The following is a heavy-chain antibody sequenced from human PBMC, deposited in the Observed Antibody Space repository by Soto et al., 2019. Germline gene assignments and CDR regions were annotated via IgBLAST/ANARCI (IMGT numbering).Heavy chain of an antibody. J-gene: IGHJ4*02. Sequence: PGGSLRLSCSVSGFTFSSYATHWVRQAPGKGLEYVGSISSEGASTYYPDSVKGRFIISRDNSKNTLYLQMSSLRGEDTAVYYCVKDRYVDYWGQGILVTVSS. CDR2: ISSEGAST. V-gene: IGHV3-64D*06. CDR3: VKDRYVDY. CDR1: GFTFSSYA.